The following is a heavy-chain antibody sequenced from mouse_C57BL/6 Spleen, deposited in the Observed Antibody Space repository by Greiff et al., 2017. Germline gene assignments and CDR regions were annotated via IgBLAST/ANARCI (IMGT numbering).Heavy chain of an antibody. V-gene: IGHV2-2*01. CDR3: ARKENGNYVGAMDY. CDR1: GFSLTSYG. Sequence: VKLMESGPGLVQPSQSLSITCTVSGFSLTSYGVHWVRQSPGKGLEWLGVIWSGGSTDYNAAFISRLSISKDNSKSQVFFKMNSLQADDTAIYYCARKENGNYVGAMDYWGQGTSVTVSS. CDR2: IWSGGST. J-gene: IGHJ4*01. D-gene: IGHD2-1*01.